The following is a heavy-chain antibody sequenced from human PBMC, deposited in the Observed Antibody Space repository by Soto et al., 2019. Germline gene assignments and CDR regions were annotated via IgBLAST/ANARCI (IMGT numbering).Heavy chain of an antibody. Sequence: QVQLVQSGAEVKKPGASVKVSCKASGYTVTSYAMHWVRQAPGQRLEWMGWINAGNGNTKYSQKFQGRVTITRDTSASTAYMELSSLRSEDTAVYYCARDRINDILTGYYIEGDAFDIWGQGTMVTVSS. CDR2: INAGNGNT. J-gene: IGHJ3*02. V-gene: IGHV1-3*01. D-gene: IGHD3-9*01. CDR1: GYTVTSYA. CDR3: ARDRINDILTGYYIEGDAFDI.